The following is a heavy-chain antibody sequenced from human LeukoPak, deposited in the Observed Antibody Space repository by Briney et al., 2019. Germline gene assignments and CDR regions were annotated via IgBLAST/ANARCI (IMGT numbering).Heavy chain of an antibody. CDR2: IIPIFGTA. V-gene: IGHV1-69*13. J-gene: IGHJ5*02. D-gene: IGHD6-6*01. CDR3: ARGAGKQLVRWFDP. CDR1: GGTFSSYA. Sequence: GASVKVSCKASGGTFSSYAISWVRQAPGQGLEWMGGIIPIFGTANYAQKFQGRVTITADESTSTAYMELSSLRSEDTAVYYCARGAGKQLVRWFDPWGQGTLVTVSP.